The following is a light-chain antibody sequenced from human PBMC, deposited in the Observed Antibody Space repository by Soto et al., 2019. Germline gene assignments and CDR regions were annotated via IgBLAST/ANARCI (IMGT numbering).Light chain of an antibody. V-gene: IGKV1-39*01. CDR2: AAS. CDR3: QQSSTIPRT. J-gene: IGKJ2*01. Sequence: DIQMTQSPSSLSASVGDRVTITCRASQSISSYFNWYQQIPGKAPKLLIYAASSLQSGVPSRFSGSGSATDCTLTISSLQPEDFATYYCQQSSTIPRTFGQGTKLEIK. CDR1: QSISSY.